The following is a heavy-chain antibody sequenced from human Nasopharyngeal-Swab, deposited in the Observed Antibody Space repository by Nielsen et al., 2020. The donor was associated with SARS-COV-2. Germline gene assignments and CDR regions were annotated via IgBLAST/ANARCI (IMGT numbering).Heavy chain of an antibody. CDR1: GDSISSSSYY. Sequence: GSLRLSCTVSGDSISSSSYYWGWIRQPPGKGLEWIGSIYYSGSTYYNPSLKSRVTISVDTSKNQFSLKMTSVTAADTAVYYCAATYYDGSGYYYWFDPWGQGTLVTVSS. CDR3: AATYYDGSGYYYWFDP. V-gene: IGHV4-39*01. J-gene: IGHJ5*02. CDR2: IYYSGST. D-gene: IGHD3-22*01.